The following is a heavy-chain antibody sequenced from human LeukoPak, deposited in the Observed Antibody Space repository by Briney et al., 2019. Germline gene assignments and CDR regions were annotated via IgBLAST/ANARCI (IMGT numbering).Heavy chain of an antibody. CDR2: IQNDGSKQ. V-gene: IGHV3-30*02. J-gene: IGHJ1*01. CDR1: GFTFRTYG. Sequence: PGGSLRLSCAASGFTFRTYGMFWVRQAPGKGLEWVATIQNDGSKQYYADSVKGRFTISRDNSKDTTDLHLNSLTAADTAVYYCAKGEFWSGHAHGEYFLYWGQGTLVTVSS. CDR3: AKGEFWSGHAHGEYFLY. D-gene: IGHD3-3*01.